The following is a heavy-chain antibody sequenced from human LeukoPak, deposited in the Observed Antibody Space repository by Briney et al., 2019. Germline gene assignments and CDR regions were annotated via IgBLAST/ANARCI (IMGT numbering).Heavy chain of an antibody. D-gene: IGHD2-15*01. J-gene: IGHJ6*02. CDR3: AKRAYCSGGSCYSPGEYYYYGMDV. CDR2: ISGSGGST. CDR1: GFTFSSYA. V-gene: IGHV3-23*01. Sequence: SGGSLRLSCAASGFTFSSYAMSWVRQAPGKGLEWVSAISGSGGSTYYADSVKGRFTISRDNSKNTPYLQMNSLRAEDTAVYYCAKRAYCSGGSCYSPGEYYYYGMDVWGQGTTVTVSS.